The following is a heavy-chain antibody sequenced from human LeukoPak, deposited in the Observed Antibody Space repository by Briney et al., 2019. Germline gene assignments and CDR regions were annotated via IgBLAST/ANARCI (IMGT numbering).Heavy chain of an antibody. CDR3: ASGVDYGDYVGAFDI. CDR1: GGTFSSYA. V-gene: IGHV1-69*05. D-gene: IGHD4-17*01. CDR2: IIPIFGTA. Sequence: SVKVSCKASGGTFSSYAISWVRQAPGQGLEWMGGIIPIFGTANYAQKFQGRVTITTDESTSTAYMELSSLRSEDTAVYYCASGVDYGDYVGAFDIWGQGTMVTVSS. J-gene: IGHJ3*02.